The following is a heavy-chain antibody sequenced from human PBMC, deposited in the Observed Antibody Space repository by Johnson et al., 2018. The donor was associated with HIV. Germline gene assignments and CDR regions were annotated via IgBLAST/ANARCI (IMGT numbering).Heavy chain of an antibody. CDR3: ARSSPRDAFDI. J-gene: IGHJ3*02. Sequence: VQLVESGGGLVQPGGSLRLSCAASGFTFNNYGIHSVRQAPGKGLAWVAVISYAGSDKYYSDSVKGRFTISRDNSKNKLYLQMNSLRAEDTAVYYCARSSPRDAFDIWGQGTMVTVSS. D-gene: IGHD3-10*01. CDR1: GFTFNNYG. CDR2: ISYAGSDK. V-gene: IGHV3-30*03.